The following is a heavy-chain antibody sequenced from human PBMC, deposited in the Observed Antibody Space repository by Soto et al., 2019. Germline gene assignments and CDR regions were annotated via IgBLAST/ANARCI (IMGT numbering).Heavy chain of an antibody. Sequence: PSETLSLTCTVSGGSISSGGYYWSWIRQHPGKGLEWIGYIYYSGSTYYNPSLKSRVTISVDTSKNQFSLKLSSVTAADTAVYYCGRLEALATISYYFDYWGQGALVTVSS. CDR2: IYYSGST. V-gene: IGHV4-31*03. CDR1: GGSISSGGYY. CDR3: GRLEALATISYYFDY. J-gene: IGHJ4*02. D-gene: IGHD1-1*01.